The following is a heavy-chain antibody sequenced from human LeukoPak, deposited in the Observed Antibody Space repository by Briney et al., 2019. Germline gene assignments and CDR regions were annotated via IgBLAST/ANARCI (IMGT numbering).Heavy chain of an antibody. CDR2: INHSGST. V-gene: IGHV4-34*01. J-gene: IGHJ6*02. CDR3: ARGLIAVAGTTLYYYYGMDV. Sequence: SETLSLTCAVYGGSFSGYYWSWIRQPPGKGLEWIGEINHSGSTNYNPSLKSRVTISVDASKNQFSLKLSSVTAADTAVYYCARGLIAVAGTTLYYYYGMDVWGRGTTVTASS. CDR1: GGSFSGYY. D-gene: IGHD6-19*01.